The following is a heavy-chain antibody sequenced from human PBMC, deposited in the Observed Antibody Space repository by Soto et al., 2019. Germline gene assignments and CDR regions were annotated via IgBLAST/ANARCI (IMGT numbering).Heavy chain of an antibody. CDR3: ARGGWSLDY. Sequence: NPSETLSLTCTVSGGSISSYYWSWIRQPPGKGLEWIGYIYYSGSTNYNPSLKSRVTISVDTSKNQFSLKLTSVTAADTAMYYCARGGWSLDYWGQGTLVTVSS. CDR1: GGSISSYY. CDR2: IYYSGST. J-gene: IGHJ4*02. D-gene: IGHD6-19*01. V-gene: IGHV4-59*01.